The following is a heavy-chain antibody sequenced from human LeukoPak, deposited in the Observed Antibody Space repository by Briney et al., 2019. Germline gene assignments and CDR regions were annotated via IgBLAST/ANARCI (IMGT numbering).Heavy chain of an antibody. CDR2: YYSGST. V-gene: IGHV4-59*09. CDR3: ARGTYYYDSRYYFDY. J-gene: IGHJ4*02. Sequence: YYSGSTNYNPSLKSRVSIPVDTSKNQFPLKLSSVTAADTAVYYCARGTYYYDSRYYFDYWGQGTLVTVSS. D-gene: IGHD3-22*01.